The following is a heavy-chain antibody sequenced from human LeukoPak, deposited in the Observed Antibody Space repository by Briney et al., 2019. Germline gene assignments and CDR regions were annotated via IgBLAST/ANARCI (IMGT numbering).Heavy chain of an antibody. V-gene: IGHV1-2*02. CDR2: INPNSGGT. CDR3: ARDYPGEDTAMAKFDY. CDR1: GYTFTRYY. J-gene: IGHJ4*02. Sequence: ASVKVSYKASGYTFTRYYMHWVRQAPGQGLEWMGWINPNSGGTNYAQKFQGRVTMTRDTSISTAYMELSRLRSDDTAVYYCARDYPGEDTAMAKFDYWGQGTLVTVSS. D-gene: IGHD5-18*01.